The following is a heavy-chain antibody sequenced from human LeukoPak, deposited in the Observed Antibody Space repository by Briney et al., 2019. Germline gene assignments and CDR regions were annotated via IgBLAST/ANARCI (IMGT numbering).Heavy chain of an antibody. CDR2: IWYDGSNK. J-gene: IGHJ4*02. CDR1: GFTFSRYG. CDR3: ARGGFTGTSCPYFDY. D-gene: IGHD2-2*01. V-gene: IGHV3-33*01. Sequence: PGRSLRPSCAASGFTFSRYGVLWVRQAPGEGLEWVAVIWYDGSNKYYADSVKGRFTISRDNAKNTLYLKMNTLRAEDTAIYFCARGGFTGTSCPYFDYWGQGTLVTVSS.